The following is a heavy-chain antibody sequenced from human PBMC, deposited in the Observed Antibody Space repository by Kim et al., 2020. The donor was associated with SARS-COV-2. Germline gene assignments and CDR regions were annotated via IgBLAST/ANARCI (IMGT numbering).Heavy chain of an antibody. V-gene: IGHV3-15*01. Sequence: GGSPRLSCAASGFTFSNAWMSWVRQAPGKGLEWVGRIKSKTDGGTTDYAAPVKGRFTISRDDSKNTLYLQMNSLKTEDTAVYYCTTKPPTLLPLWGGYSYANYYYGMDVWGQGTTVTVSS. J-gene: IGHJ6*02. D-gene: IGHD5-18*01. CDR3: TTKPPTLLPLWGGYSYANYYYGMDV. CDR2: IKSKTDGGTT. CDR1: GFTFSNAW.